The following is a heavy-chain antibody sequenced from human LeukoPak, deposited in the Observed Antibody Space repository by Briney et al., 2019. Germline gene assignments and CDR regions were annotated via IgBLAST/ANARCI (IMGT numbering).Heavy chain of an antibody. J-gene: IGHJ4*02. CDR2: ISGSGDNT. V-gene: IGHV3-23*01. CDR3: AKRSGYTTGWIFDF. Sequence: PGGSLRLSCAASGFSFSSYAMGWVRQAPGKGLEWVSSISGSGDNTYYAESVKGRFTISRDNSKSTLFLQMNSLRAEDSAVFYCAKRSGYTTGWIFDFWGQGTLVTVSS. CDR1: GFSFSSYA. D-gene: IGHD1-1*01.